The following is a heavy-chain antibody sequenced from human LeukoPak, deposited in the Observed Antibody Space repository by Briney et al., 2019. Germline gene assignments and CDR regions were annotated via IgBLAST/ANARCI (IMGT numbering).Heavy chain of an antibody. J-gene: IGHJ6*02. CDR1: GGTFSSYA. CDR2: MNPKSGNT. CDR3: ARGKGYYDFWSAYPVNYYYYGMDV. D-gene: IGHD3-3*01. Sequence: ASVKVSCKASGGTFSSYAISWVRQAPGQGLEWMGWMNPKSGNTGYAQKFQVRVTMTRNTSISTAYMELSSLRSEDTAVYYCARGKGYYDFWSAYPVNYYYYGMDVWGQGTTVTVYS. V-gene: IGHV1-8*02.